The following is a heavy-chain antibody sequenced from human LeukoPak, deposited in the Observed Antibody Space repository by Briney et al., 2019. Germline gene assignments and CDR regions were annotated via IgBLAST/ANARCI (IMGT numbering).Heavy chain of an antibody. Sequence: GASVKVSCKASGGTFSSYAISWVRQAPGQGLEWMGGIIPIFGTANYAQKFQGRVTITADESTSTAYMELSSLRSEDTAVYYCARLQLERRSYYYYYMDVWGKGTTVTISS. D-gene: IGHD1-1*01. V-gene: IGHV1-69*13. CDR2: IIPIFGTA. CDR3: ARLQLERRSYYYYYMDV. CDR1: GGTFSSYA. J-gene: IGHJ6*03.